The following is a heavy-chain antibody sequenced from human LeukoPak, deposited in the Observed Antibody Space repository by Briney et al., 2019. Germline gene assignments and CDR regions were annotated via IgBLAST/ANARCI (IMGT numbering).Heavy chain of an antibody. CDR2: IYMSGST. J-gene: IGHJ4*02. CDR1: GGSIRSGTDY. V-gene: IGHV4-61*02. CDR3: ARHARFALTTPDYFDY. Sequence: SSETLSLTCTVSGGSIRSGTDYWSWIRQPAGKGLEWIGRIYMSGSTNYNPSLKSRVTISVDTSKNQFSLKLSSVTAADTAVYYCARHARFALTTPDYFDYWGQGTLVTVSS. D-gene: IGHD4-17*01.